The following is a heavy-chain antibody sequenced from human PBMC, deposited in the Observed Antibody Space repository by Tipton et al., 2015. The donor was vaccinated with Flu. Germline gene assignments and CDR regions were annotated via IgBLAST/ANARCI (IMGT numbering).Heavy chain of an antibody. J-gene: IGHJ5*01. CDR3: ARDADYYNDSSGLITDS. Sequence: TLSLTCTVSGGSISSGSYYWSWIRQPAGKGLEWIARIYTTGIPNYNPSLRSRVTISIDTSKNQFSLKLSSVTAADTAVYYCARDADYYNDSSGLITDSWGQGTLVTVSS. CDR2: IYTTGIP. D-gene: IGHD3-22*01. CDR1: GGSISSGSYY. V-gene: IGHV4-61*02.